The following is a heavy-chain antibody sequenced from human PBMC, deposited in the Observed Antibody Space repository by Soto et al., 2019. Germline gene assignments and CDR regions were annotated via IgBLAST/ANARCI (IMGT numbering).Heavy chain of an antibody. CDR2: ISAYNGNT. V-gene: IGHV1-18*01. Sequence: ASVKVSCKASGYTFTSYGISWVRQAPGQGLEWMGWISAYNGNTNYAQKLQGRATMTTDTSTSTAYMELRSLRSDDTAVYYCARDPGNDYSNFPGKAFDIWGQGTMVTVSS. CDR3: ARDPGNDYSNFPGKAFDI. J-gene: IGHJ3*02. D-gene: IGHD4-4*01. CDR1: GYTFTSYG.